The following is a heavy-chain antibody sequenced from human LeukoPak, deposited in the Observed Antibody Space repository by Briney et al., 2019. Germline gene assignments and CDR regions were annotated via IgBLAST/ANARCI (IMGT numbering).Heavy chain of an antibody. CDR3: ARGRRWLQYWYFDL. D-gene: IGHD5-24*01. J-gene: IGHJ2*01. Sequence: GGSLRLSCVASGFSISKEHMSWVRQAPGKGLQWVSGLYSGGSTDYVGSVKGRFTISRDNSHNTVSLQMNSLRAEDTAIYYCARGRRWLQYWYFDLWGRGTLVTVSS. CDR2: LYSGGST. CDR1: GFSISKEH. V-gene: IGHV3-53*01.